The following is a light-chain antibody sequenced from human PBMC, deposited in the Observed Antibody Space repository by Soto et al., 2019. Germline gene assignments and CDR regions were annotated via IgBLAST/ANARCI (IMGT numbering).Light chain of an antibody. CDR3: ASWDASLNGWV. V-gene: IGLV1-44*01. CDR1: RSNIGSDT. J-gene: IGLJ3*02. CDR2: RTN. Sequence: QSVLTQPPSASGTPGQRVTISCSGSRSNIGSDTVNWYQQLPGTAPKLLIHRTNQRPSGVPGRFSGSKSGTSAFLAISGLQPEDEADYHCASWDASLNGWVFGGGTKVTVL.